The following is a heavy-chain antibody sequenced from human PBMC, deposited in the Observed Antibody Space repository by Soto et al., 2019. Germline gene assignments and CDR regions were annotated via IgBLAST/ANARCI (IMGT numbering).Heavy chain of an antibody. J-gene: IGHJ4*02. CDR2: ISPNGENT. V-gene: IGHV3-23*01. CDR3: AKAKSLRAVRGSSFDS. Sequence: EVQLLESGGGLVQPGGSLRLSCDASEFMFSSYAMSWVRQAPGKGLEWVSTISPNGENTNYAASVRGRFTISRDNSKNTVSLQMNSLTPEDTAIYYCAKAKSLRAVRGSSFDSWGQGALLTVSS. CDR1: EFMFSSYA. D-gene: IGHD6-19*01.